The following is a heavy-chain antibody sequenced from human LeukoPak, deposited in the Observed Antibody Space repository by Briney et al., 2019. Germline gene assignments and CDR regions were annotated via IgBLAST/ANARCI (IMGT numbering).Heavy chain of an antibody. J-gene: IGHJ6*03. Sequence: PSQTLSLTCTVSGSSITSGPHYWNWIRQPAGKGLEWIGRIYTSGSTNYNPSLKSRVTISVDTSKNQFSLNLSSVTAADTAVYYCARENSNYEYYMDVWGKGTTVTVSS. CDR3: ARENSNYEYYMDV. CDR1: GSSITSGPHY. D-gene: IGHD4-11*01. CDR2: IYTSGST. V-gene: IGHV4-61*02.